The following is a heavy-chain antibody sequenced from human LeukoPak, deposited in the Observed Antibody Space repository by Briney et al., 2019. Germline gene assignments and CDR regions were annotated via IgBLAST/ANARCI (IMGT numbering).Heavy chain of an antibody. CDR2: ISYDGGNQ. D-gene: IGHD3-16*01. V-gene: IGHV3-30*18. CDR3: AKDRNFGFLDY. J-gene: IGHJ4*02. CDR1: GFTFSSYG. Sequence: GRSLRLSCAVSGFTFSSYGMHWVRQAPGKGLEWVAVISYDGGNQYYADSVKGRFTISRDNSKNTLYLQMNSLRAEDTAVYYCAKDRNFGFLDYWGQGTLVIVSS.